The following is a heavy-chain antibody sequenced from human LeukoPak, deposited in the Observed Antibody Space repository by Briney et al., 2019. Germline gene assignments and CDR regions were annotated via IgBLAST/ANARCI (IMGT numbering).Heavy chain of an antibody. V-gene: IGHV3-15*01. D-gene: IGHD3-3*01. J-gene: IGHJ5*02. CDR1: GFTFSNAW. CDR3: AKAPYDFWSGLNWFDP. CDR2: IKSKTDGGTT. Sequence: GGSLRLSCAASGFTFSNAWMSWVRQAPGKGLEWVGRIKSKTDGGTTDYAAPVKGRFTISRDDSKNTLYLQMNSLRAEDTAVYYCAKAPYDFWSGLNWFDPWGQGTLVTVSS.